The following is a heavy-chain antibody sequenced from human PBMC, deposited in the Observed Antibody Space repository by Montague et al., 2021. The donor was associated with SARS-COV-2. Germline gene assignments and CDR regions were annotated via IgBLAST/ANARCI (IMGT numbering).Heavy chain of an antibody. J-gene: IGHJ6*02. CDR2: IYTSGST. CDR3: ARDRPPVATTFYYFYYGMDV. V-gene: IGHV4-61*02. CDR1: GGSISSGSYY. D-gene: IGHD5-12*01. Sequence: TLSLTCTVSGGSISSGSYYWSWIRQPAGKGLEWIGRIYTSGSTNYNPSLKSRVTISVDTSKNQFSLKLSSVTAADTAVYYCARDRPPVATTFYYFYYGMDVWGQGTTVTVSS.